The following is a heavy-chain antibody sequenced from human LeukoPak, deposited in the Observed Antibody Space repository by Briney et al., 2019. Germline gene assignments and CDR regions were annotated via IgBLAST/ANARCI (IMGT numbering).Heavy chain of an antibody. J-gene: IGHJ5*02. CDR3: ARRSMVRGVIWFDP. D-gene: IGHD3-10*01. V-gene: IGHV4-59*01. Sequence: GSLRLSCAASGFTFSSYSMNWIRQPPGKGLEWIGYICYSGSTNYNPSLKSRVTISVDTSKNQFSLKLSSVTAADTAVYYCARRSMVRGVIWFDPWGQGTLVTVSS. CDR2: ICYSGST. CDR1: GFTFSSYS.